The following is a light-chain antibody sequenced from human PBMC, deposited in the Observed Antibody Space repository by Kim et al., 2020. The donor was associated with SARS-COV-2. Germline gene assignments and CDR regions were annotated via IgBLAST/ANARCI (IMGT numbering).Light chain of an antibody. Sequence: SYELTQPPSVSVSPGQTARITCSGDALPAKFAYWYQQKSGQAPVLVIYEENKRPSGIPERFSGSSSGTMATLTISGAQVEDEADYYCFSTDSSGTPLFGGGTQLTVL. CDR1: ALPAKF. CDR3: FSTDSSGTPL. V-gene: IGLV3-10*01. J-gene: IGLJ2*01. CDR2: EEN.